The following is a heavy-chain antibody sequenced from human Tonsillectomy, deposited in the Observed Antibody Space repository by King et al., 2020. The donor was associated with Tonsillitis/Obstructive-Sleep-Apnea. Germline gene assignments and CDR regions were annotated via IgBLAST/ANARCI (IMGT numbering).Heavy chain of an antibody. J-gene: IGHJ6*03. CDR3: ARARGENSNPMTFYYYYYMDV. CDR2: IYPDDSDT. Sequence: VQLVESGAEVKKPGESLKISCKASGYSFSTYWIGWVRQMPGKGLEWMGIIYPDDSDTSYSPSFQGQVTISADKSINTAYLQWSSLKASDTAMYYCARARGENSNPMTFYYYYYMDVWGKGTTVTVSS. V-gene: IGHV5-51*01. CDR1: GYSFSTYW. D-gene: IGHD4-11*01.